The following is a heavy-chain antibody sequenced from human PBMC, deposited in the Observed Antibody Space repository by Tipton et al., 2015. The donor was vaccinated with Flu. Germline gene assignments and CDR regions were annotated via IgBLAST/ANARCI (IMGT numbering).Heavy chain of an antibody. Sequence: GSLRLSCAASGFTFTTYAMSWVRQAPGKGLEWVSAISGSGASTYYRDSVKGRFIISRDNSESTLYLQMNSLRAEDTAVCYCAKDYFPSGKGDYWGQGTLVTVSS. CDR2: ISGSGAST. J-gene: IGHJ4*02. CDR3: AKDYFPSGKGDY. V-gene: IGHV3-23*01. D-gene: IGHD3-10*01. CDR1: GFTFTTYA.